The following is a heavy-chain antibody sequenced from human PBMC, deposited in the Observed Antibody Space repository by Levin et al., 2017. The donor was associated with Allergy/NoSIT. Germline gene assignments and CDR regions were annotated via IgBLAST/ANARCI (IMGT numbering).Heavy chain of an antibody. V-gene: IGHV3-23*01. CDR2: ISDIGYSI. CDR1: GFSFHNYA. CDR3: ATSTDLRTFDI. Sequence: LSLPCAASGFSFHNYAMSWVRQAPGKGLEWVSTISDIGYSIYYADSVKGRLTTSRDNSKTTLYLQMNSLRAEDTAVYYCATSTDLRTFDIWGQGTMVTVSS. J-gene: IGHJ3*02. D-gene: IGHD3-3*01.